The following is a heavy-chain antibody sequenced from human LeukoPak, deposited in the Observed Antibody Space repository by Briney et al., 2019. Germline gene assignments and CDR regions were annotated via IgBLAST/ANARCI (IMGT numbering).Heavy chain of an antibody. Sequence: ASVKVSCKASGYTFTSYYMHWVRQAPGQGLEWMGIINPSGGSTSYAQKFQGRVTMTRDTSTSTVYMELSSLRSEDTAVYYCARAGSDYCGGDCPKFDYWGQGTQVTVSS. CDR2: INPSGGST. V-gene: IGHV1-46*01. CDR3: ARAGSDYCGGDCPKFDY. D-gene: IGHD2-21*02. CDR1: GYTFTSYY. J-gene: IGHJ4*02.